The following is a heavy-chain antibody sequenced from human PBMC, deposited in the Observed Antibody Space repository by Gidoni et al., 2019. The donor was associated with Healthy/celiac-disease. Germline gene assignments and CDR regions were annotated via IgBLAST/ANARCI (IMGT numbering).Heavy chain of an antibody. CDR2: ISPSVGTA. CDR3: AREGRGYDSSGYSEDYGMDV. V-gene: IGHV1-69*06. Sequence: QVQLVQSGAEVKKPGSSVKVSCKASGGTFSSYALSWVRPAPGQGLEWMGGISPSVGTANYAQKFQGRVTINADKSTSTAYMELSSLRSEDTAVYYCAREGRGYDSSGYSEDYGMDVWGQGTTVTVSS. CDR1: GGTFSSYA. D-gene: IGHD3-22*01. J-gene: IGHJ6*02.